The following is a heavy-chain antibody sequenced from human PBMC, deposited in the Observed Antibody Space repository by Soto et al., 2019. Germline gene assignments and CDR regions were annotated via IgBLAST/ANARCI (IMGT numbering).Heavy chain of an antibody. CDR2: VKSKADGGTA. CDR1: GFSITNTW. D-gene: IGHD3-16*01. V-gene: IGHV3-15*07. J-gene: IGHJ5*02. CDR3: TSYPNFGGGHTPA. Sequence: EVQLVESGGGLVQPGGSLRLSCAASGFSITNTWMHWVRQAPGKGLEWVGRVKSKADGGTADYAAPVKGRFTVSRDDSNNPQYLKMNSLKMEDTAVYFCTSYPNFGGGHTPAWGKGTLVTVSS.